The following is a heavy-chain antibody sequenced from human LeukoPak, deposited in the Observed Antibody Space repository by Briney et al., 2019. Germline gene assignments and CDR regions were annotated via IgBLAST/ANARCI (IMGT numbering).Heavy chain of an antibody. CDR3: AKVLSRQLTPYYFDY. Sequence: PGRSLRLSCAASGFTFDDYAMHWVRQAPGKGLEWVSGIGWNSGSIGYADSVKGRFTISRDNAKNSLYLKMNSLKAEDTALYYCAKVLSRQLTPYYFDYWGQGALVTVSS. CDR2: IGWNSGSI. CDR1: GFTFDDYA. D-gene: IGHD3-10*01. V-gene: IGHV3-9*01. J-gene: IGHJ4*02.